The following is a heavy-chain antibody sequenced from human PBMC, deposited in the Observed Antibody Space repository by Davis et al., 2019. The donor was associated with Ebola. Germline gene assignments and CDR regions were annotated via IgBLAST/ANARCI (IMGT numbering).Heavy chain of an antibody. D-gene: IGHD3/OR15-3a*01. Sequence: HSQTLSLTCAISGDSVSSAGWNWIRQSPSRGLEWLGRTYYTSKWPIDYEVSVKSRITISPDTSKNHLSLQLNSVTPEDTAVYYCARGWLRTGLDIWGQGTMVIVSS. V-gene: IGHV6-1*01. J-gene: IGHJ3*02. CDR1: GDSVSSAG. CDR2: TYYTSKWPI. CDR3: ARGWLRTGLDI.